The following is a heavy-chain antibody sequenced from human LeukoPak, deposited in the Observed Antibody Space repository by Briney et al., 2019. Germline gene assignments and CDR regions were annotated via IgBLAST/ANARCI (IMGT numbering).Heavy chain of an antibody. CDR2: IYDRGPA. J-gene: IGHJ5*01. CDR1: GYAIISGGFS. Sequence: SETLSLTCTVSGYAIISGGFSWNWIRQSPGKGLEWIGCIYDRGPAYYNPSLKSRFTISVDRPKNQFFLNVTSLTAADTAVYFCARSRQASGLFNSWGQGTLVVVSS. V-gene: IGHV4-30-2*06. D-gene: IGHD3-10*01. CDR3: ARSRQASGLFNS.